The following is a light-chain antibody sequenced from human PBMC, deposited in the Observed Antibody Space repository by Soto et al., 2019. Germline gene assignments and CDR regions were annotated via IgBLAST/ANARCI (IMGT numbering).Light chain of an antibody. CDR1: QRIDNC. Sequence: DFQMTQSPSSLSATIGHRVPITCRASQRIDNCLCWYHQKPGDAPKLLIYSASTLYGGVPSRFSGSGSGTEFSLTITSLQPEDFATYYCQQPDKYPSTFGGGTKVDIK. J-gene: IGKJ4*01. V-gene: IGKV1-17*01. CDR3: QQPDKYPST. CDR2: SAS.